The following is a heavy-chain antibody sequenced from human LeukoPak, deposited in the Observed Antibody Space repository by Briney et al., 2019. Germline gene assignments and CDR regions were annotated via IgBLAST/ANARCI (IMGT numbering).Heavy chain of an antibody. CDR3: ARNYGGNSGN. V-gene: IGHV3-7*04. CDR2: IKQDGSEK. CDR1: GFTFSSYS. Sequence: GGSLRLSCAGAGFTFSSYSMNWVRQAPGKGLEWVANIKQDGSEKFYVDSVKGRFTVSRDNAENSLTLQMNSLRAEDTAVYYCARNYGGNSGNWGQGTLVTVFS. J-gene: IGHJ4*02. D-gene: IGHD4-23*01.